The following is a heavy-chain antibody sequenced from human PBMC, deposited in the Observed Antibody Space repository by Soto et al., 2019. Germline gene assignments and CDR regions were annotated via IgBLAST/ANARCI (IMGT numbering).Heavy chain of an antibody. CDR3: TRSKRFLGSFDP. CDR1: GYTFTSYY. J-gene: IGHJ5*02. CDR2: INPSDSNT. Sequence: ASVKVSCKASGYTFTSYYVHWVRRAPGQGLEWMGIINPSDSNTNYAQKFQGRVTMTRDTSTSTVYMELSSLRSEDTAVYYCTRSKRFLGSFDPWGQGTLVTVSS. D-gene: IGHD3-16*01. V-gene: IGHV1-46*03.